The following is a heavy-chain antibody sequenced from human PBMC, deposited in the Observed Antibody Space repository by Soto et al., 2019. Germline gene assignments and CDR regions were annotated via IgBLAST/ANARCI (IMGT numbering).Heavy chain of an antibody. J-gene: IGHJ6*02. Sequence: QVQLQESGPGLVKPSETLSLTCTVSGDSISRYYWSWIRLSPGKGLEWIGYIYYSGETNYNPSVXGXAXMXXDRTRNRFSRKLSPVTAADTAVYYCARDQGGEFLKGSGMDVWGQGTTVTVS. CDR3: ARDQGGEFLKGSGMDV. CDR2: IYYSGET. CDR1: GDSISRYY. D-gene: IGHD3-10*01. V-gene: IGHV4-59*01.